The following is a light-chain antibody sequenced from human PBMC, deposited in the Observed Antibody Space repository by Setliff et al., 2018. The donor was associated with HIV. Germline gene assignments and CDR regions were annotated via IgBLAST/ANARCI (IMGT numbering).Light chain of an antibody. V-gene: IGLV2-14*01. J-gene: IGLJ2*01. CDR2: EVS. CDR3: SSYTSRTTPVI. CDR1: SSDVGGQNY. Sequence: QSALTQPASVSGSPGQSITISRTGTSSDVGGQNYVSWYQQYPGRAPKLMIFEVSNRPSGVSNRFSGSKSGNTASLTISGLQAEDEADYYCSSYTSRTTPVIFGGGTKVTVL.